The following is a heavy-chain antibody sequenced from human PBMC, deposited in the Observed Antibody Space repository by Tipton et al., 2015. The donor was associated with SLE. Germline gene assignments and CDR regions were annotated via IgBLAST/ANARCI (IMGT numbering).Heavy chain of an antibody. CDR2: IHHSGTT. D-gene: IGHD1-1*01. V-gene: IGHV4-4*02. Sequence: TLSLTCAVSGVSIYSSNWWTWVRQPPGKGLEWIGEIHHSGTTYYNPSLKSRITISVDTSKNQFSLKVNSVTAADTAVYYCASPTYKGYWGQGTLVTVSS. CDR3: ASPTYKGY. CDR1: GVSIYSSNW. J-gene: IGHJ4*02.